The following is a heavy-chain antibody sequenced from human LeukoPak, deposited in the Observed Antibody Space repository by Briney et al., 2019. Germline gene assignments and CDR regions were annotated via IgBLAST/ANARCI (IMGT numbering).Heavy chain of an antibody. CDR1: GFTFSSYG. V-gene: IGHV3-30*02. J-gene: IGHJ4*02. D-gene: IGHD5/OR15-5a*01. CDR2: IRYDGSNK. CDR3: ASVEQEGYYFDY. Sequence: GGSLRLSCAASGFTFSSYGMHWVRQAPGKGLEWVAFIRYDGSNKYYADSVKGRFTISRDNSKNTLYLQMNSLRAEDTAVYYCASVEQEGYYFDYWGQGTLVTVSS.